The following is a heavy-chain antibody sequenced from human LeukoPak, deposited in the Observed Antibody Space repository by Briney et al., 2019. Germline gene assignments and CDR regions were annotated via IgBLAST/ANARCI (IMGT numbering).Heavy chain of an antibody. Sequence: SQTLSLNCNVSGATISNGLYFYTWIRQPAGKGLEWIGRAFNSGYTDYNPSLKSRVTISVETSKNQFFLRLTSVTAADTAVYYCARGNGWFGLDSWGQGTLVIVSS. V-gene: IGHV4-61*02. CDR3: ARGNGWFGLDS. J-gene: IGHJ4*02. CDR2: AFNSGYT. CDR1: GATISNGLYF. D-gene: IGHD3-10*01.